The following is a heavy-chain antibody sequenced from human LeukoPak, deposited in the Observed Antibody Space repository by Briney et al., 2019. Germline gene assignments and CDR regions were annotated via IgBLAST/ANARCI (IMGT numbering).Heavy chain of an antibody. V-gene: IGHV1-18*01. Sequence: ASVKVSCKASGYSFTNYGISWVRQAPGQGLEWMGWISAYNGNTNYAQKLQGRVTMTTDTSTSTAYMELRSLRSDDTAVYYCARDGVLYYDSSGYPAEYFQHWGQGTLVTVSS. CDR3: ARDGVLYYDSSGYPAEYFQH. CDR1: GYSFTNYG. CDR2: ISAYNGNT. D-gene: IGHD3-22*01. J-gene: IGHJ1*01.